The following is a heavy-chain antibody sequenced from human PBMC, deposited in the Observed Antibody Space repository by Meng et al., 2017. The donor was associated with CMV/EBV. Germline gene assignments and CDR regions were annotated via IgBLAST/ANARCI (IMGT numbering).Heavy chain of an antibody. J-gene: IGHJ3*02. CDR1: GGSISSSSYY. Sequence: SETLSLTCTVSGGSISSSSYYWGWIRQPPGKGLEWIGYIYYSGDTEYNPSLKSRVTMSLDTSKNQFSLKLNSMTAADTARYYCARGYSASSGKSDAFDIWGQGTMVTVSS. CDR3: ARGYSASSGKSDAFDI. CDR2: IYYSGDT. V-gene: IGHV4-61*05. D-gene: IGHD5-12*01.